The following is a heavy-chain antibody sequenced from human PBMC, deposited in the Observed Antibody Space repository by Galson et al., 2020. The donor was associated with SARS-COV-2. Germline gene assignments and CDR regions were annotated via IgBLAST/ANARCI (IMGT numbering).Heavy chain of an antibody. Sequence: GESLKISCAASGFTFSDYYMAWIRQAPGKGLEWVSYISCSGTTIYYADSVKGRFTISRDKAKNSLYLEMNSLRVEDTAVYYCARDQQLWFGNTWVDFWGQGTLVTVSS. CDR2: ISCSGTTI. CDR3: ARDQQLWFGNTWVDF. D-gene: IGHD3-10*01. CDR1: GFTFSDYY. J-gene: IGHJ5*01. V-gene: IGHV3-11*01.